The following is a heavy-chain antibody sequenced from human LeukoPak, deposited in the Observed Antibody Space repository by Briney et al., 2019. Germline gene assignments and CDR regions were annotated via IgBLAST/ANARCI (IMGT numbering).Heavy chain of an antibody. V-gene: IGHV3-23*01. D-gene: IGHD6-6*01. Sequence: GGSLRLSCTASGFTFSSYAMSWVREAPGKGLEWVSTVTVSGGGTYYGDSVKGRFTISRDNSKNTLYLQMNSLRAEDTAVYYCAKRAARPAYYFDFWGQGTLVTISS. CDR1: GFTFSSYA. CDR3: AKRAARPAYYFDF. CDR2: VTVSGGGT. J-gene: IGHJ4*02.